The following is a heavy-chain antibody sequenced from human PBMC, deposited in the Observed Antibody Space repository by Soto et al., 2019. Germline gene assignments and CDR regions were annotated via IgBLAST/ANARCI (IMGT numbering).Heavy chain of an antibody. D-gene: IGHD2-2*01. CDR1: GFSFSSFG. V-gene: IGHV3-33*01. CDR3: ASRSPALDY. J-gene: IGHJ4*02. Sequence: QVQLVESGGGVIQPGRSLRLTCAASGFSFSSFGMHWVLQAPGKGLEWVAVIWHDGRNKYYADFVKGRFTISRDNSKNTLYLQMNSLRAEDTAIYYCASRSPALDYWGQGTLVTVSS. CDR2: IWHDGRNK.